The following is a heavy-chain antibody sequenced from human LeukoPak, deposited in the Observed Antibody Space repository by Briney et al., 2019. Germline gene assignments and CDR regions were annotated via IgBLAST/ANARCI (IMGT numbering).Heavy chain of an antibody. J-gene: IGHJ6*03. CDR2: IVPIFGTA. V-gene: IGHV1-69*05. CDR3: ARAGSYYLGNYFYYMDV. D-gene: IGHD1-26*01. CDR1: GGTFSSYA. Sequence: ASVKVPCKASGGTFSSYAISWVRQAPGQGLEWMGGIVPIFGTANYAQKFQGRVTITTDESTSTAYMELSSLRSEDTAVYYCARAGSYYLGNYFYYMDVWGKGTTVTVSS.